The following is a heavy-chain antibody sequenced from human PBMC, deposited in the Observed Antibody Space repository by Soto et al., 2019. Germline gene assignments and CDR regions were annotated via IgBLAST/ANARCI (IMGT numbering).Heavy chain of an antibody. Sequence: GASVKVSCKASGYTFTSYVISWVRQAPGQGLEWMGWISAYNGNTNYAQKLQGRVTMTTDTSTSTAYMELRSLRSDDTAVYYCARDYSSAXRSLFDYWGQGTLVTVSS. CDR2: ISAYNGNT. CDR3: ARDYSSAXRSLFDY. J-gene: IGHJ4*02. V-gene: IGHV1-18*01. D-gene: IGHD6-19*01. CDR1: GYTFTSYV.